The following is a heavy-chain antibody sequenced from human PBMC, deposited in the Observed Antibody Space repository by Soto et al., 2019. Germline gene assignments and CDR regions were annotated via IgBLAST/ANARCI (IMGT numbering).Heavy chain of an antibody. CDR3: AKTERSSGWYYFDY. CDR1: GFTFSSYG. J-gene: IGHJ4*02. Sequence: QVQLVESGGGVVQPGRSLRLSCAASGFTFSSYGMHWVRQAPGKGLEWVAVISYDGSNKYYADSVKGRFTISRDNSKNTLYLQMNSLRAEDTAVYYCAKTERSSGWYYFDYWGQGTLVTVSS. V-gene: IGHV3-30*18. CDR2: ISYDGSNK. D-gene: IGHD6-19*01.